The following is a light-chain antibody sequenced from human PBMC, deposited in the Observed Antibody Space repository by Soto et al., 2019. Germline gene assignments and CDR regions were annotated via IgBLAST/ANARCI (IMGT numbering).Light chain of an antibody. J-gene: IGKJ3*01. CDR2: GAS. CDR3: QQYGSTPPT. CDR1: QNVSSGY. V-gene: IGKV3-20*01. Sequence: EIVLTQSPGTLSVSPGERVTLSCRASQNVSSGYLAWYQQKPGQAPRLLIYGASTRAAVIPDRFSGNGSGTDFALTLSRLQPEDFVVYHCQQYGSTPPTFGPGTKVEIK.